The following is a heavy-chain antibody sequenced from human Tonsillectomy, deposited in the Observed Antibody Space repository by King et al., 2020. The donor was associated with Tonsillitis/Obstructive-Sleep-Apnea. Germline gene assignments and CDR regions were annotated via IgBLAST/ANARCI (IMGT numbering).Heavy chain of an antibody. CDR1: GFTFDDYA. Sequence: VQLVQSGGGLVQPGRSLRLSCAASGFTFDDYAMHWVRQAPGKGLEWVSVISWNSNSIAYADSVKGRSTISRDNAKNSLYLQMSSLRAEDTALYYCAKGIGTTVTTWFDPWGQGTLVTVSS. CDR3: AKGIGTTVTTWFDP. J-gene: IGHJ5*02. V-gene: IGHV3-9*01. D-gene: IGHD4-11*01. CDR2: ISWNSNSI.